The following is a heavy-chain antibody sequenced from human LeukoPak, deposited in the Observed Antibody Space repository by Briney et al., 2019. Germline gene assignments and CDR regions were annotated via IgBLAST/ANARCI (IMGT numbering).Heavy chain of an antibody. V-gene: IGHV4-59*12. Sequence: PSETLSLTCTVSGGSITSYYWSWIRQPPGKGLEWIGCIHYSGYTNYNPSLKSRVTISVDTSKNQFSLKLTSVTAADTAVYYCARDRPGTYFDYWGQGTLVTVSS. CDR1: GGSITSYY. J-gene: IGHJ4*02. CDR3: ARDRPGTYFDY. CDR2: IHYSGYT.